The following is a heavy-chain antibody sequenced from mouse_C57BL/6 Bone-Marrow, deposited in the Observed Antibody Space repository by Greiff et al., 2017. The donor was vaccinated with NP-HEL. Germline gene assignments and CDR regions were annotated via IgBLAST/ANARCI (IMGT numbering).Heavy chain of an antibody. D-gene: IGHD1-1*01. Sequence: VQLQQSGAELVRPGASVKLSCTASGFNIKDDYMHWVKQRPEQGLEWIGWIDPENGDTEYASKFQGKATITADTSSNTAYLQLSSLTSEDTAVYYCTKFITTVVGGYWGQGPTLTVSS. CDR3: TKFITTVVGGY. CDR2: IDPENGDT. V-gene: IGHV14-4*01. J-gene: IGHJ2*01. CDR1: GFNIKDDY.